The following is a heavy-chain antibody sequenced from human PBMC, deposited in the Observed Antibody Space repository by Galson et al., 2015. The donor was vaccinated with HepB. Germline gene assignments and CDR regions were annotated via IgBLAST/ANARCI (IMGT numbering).Heavy chain of an antibody. J-gene: IGHJ2*01. CDR3: AKDWGFTVAGTHWYFDL. Sequence: SLRLSCAASGFTFTNYPFHWVRHLPGKGLEWVAVISFEGTATYYGDSVKGRFTISRDISKNTLHLQMNSLRPEDSAVYYCAKDWGFTVAGTHWYFDLWGRGTLVTVSS. V-gene: IGHV3-30*18. CDR1: GFTFTNYP. D-gene: IGHD6-19*01. CDR2: ISFEGTAT.